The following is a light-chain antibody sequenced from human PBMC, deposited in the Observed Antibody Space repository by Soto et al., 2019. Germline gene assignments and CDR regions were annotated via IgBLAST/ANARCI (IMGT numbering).Light chain of an antibody. CDR1: QDIKTY. CDR3: QHLNNYPPFT. V-gene: IGKV1-9*01. Sequence: IQLTQSPSSLSASVGDRVSITCRASQDIKTYLAWYQQKQGKAPKLLISGTFTLQSGVPSRFNGSGSGTDFTLTVSRLQPEDFATYYCQHLNNYPPFTFGPGTKVDLE. J-gene: IGKJ3*01. CDR2: GTF.